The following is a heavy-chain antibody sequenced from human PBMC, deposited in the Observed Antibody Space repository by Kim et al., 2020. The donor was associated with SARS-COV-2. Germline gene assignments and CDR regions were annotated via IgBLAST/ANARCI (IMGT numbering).Heavy chain of an antibody. V-gene: IGHV1-69*13. D-gene: IGHD1-26*01. Sequence: SVKVSCKASGGTFSSYAISWVRQAPGQGLEWMGGIIPIFGTANYAQKFQGRVTITADESTSTAYMELSSLRSEDTAVYYCASTLVGATVFDYWGQGTLVTVSS. CDR1: GGTFSSYA. J-gene: IGHJ4*02. CDR2: IIPIFGTA. CDR3: ASTLVGATVFDY.